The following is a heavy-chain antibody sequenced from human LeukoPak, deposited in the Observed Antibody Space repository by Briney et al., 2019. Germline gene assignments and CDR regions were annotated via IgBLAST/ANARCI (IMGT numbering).Heavy chain of an antibody. V-gene: IGHV3-49*03. CDR3: SRGGKVSYYDNSGYPDY. D-gene: IGHD3-22*01. CDR1: GGSISSYY. CDR2: IRSKAYGGTT. J-gene: IGHJ4*02. Sequence: LSLTCTVSGGSISSYYWSWIRQPPGKGLEWVGFIRSKAYGGTTEYAASVKGRFTISRDDSKSIAYLQINSLKTEDTAVFYCSRGGKVSYYDNSGYPDYWGQGTLVTVSS.